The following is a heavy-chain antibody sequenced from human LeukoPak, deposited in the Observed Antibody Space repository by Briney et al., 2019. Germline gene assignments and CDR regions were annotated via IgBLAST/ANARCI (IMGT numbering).Heavy chain of an antibody. J-gene: IGHJ4*02. CDR1: GFTFSSYW. CDR2: IKQDGSEK. Sequence: GGSLRLSCAASGFTFSSYWMSWVRQAPGKGLEWVANIKQDGSEKYYVASVKGRFTISRDNAKNSLYLQMNSLRAEDTAVYYCARAASSGSYYPYYFDYWGQGTLVTVSS. CDR3: ARAASSGSYYPYYFDY. V-gene: IGHV3-7*01. D-gene: IGHD1-26*01.